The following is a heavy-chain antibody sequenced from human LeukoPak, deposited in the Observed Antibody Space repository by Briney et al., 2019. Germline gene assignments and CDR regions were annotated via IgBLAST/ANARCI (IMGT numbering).Heavy chain of an antibody. Sequence: PSETLSLTCTVSGGSIKSYYWSWIRQPPGKGLEWIGYIYYSGSTNYNPSLRSRVTISVDTSKNQFSLKLSSVTAADTAVYYCARGYYGSGSFFDYWGQGTLVTVSS. J-gene: IGHJ4*02. CDR3: ARGYYGSGSFFDY. CDR2: IYYSGST. CDR1: GGSIKSYY. D-gene: IGHD3-10*01. V-gene: IGHV4-59*01.